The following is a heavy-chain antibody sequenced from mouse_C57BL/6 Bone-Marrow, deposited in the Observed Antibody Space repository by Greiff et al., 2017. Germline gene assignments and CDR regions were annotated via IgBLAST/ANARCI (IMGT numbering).Heavy chain of an antibody. D-gene: IGHD2-5*01. CDR1: GFTFSSYA. CDR3: ARDRYYINYGFAY. V-gene: IGHV5-4*01. CDR2: ISDGGSYT. J-gene: IGHJ3*01. Sequence: EVKLMESGGGLVKPGGSLKLSCAASGFTFSSYAMSWVRQTPEKRLEWVATISDGGSYTYYPDNVKGRFTISRDNAKNNLYLQMSHLKSEDTAMYYCARDRYYINYGFAYWGQGTLVTVSA.